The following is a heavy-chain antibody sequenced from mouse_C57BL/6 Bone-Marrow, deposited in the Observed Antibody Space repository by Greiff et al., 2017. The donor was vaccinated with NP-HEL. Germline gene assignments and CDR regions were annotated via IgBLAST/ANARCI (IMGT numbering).Heavy chain of an antibody. CDR1: GYTFTSYW. Sequence: QVRLQQPGAELVMPGASVKLSCKASGYTFTSYWMHWVKQRPGQGLEWIGEIDPSDSYTNYNQKFKGKSTLTVDKSSSTAYMQLSSLTSEDSAVYYCAREILGFDYWGQGTTLTVSS. J-gene: IGHJ2*01. D-gene: IGHD3-3*01. CDR3: AREILGFDY. V-gene: IGHV1-69*01. CDR2: IDPSDSYT.